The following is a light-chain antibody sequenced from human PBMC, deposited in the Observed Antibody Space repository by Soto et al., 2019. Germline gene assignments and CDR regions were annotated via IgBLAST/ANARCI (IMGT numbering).Light chain of an antibody. J-gene: IGKJ2*01. V-gene: IGKV3-11*01. Sequence: EIVLTQSPATLSLSPGERATLSCWASQSVSSFLAWYHQKPGQAPRLLTYDAFNRATGIPAWFSGSGAGTDLTLTISRVEPEDFAVYYSQQRSDWPTFGQGTKVAI. CDR2: DAF. CDR1: QSVSSF. CDR3: QQRSDWPT.